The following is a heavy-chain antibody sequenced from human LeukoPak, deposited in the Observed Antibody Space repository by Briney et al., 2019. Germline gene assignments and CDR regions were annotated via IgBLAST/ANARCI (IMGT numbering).Heavy chain of an antibody. J-gene: IGHJ4*02. CDR1: GGSISSYY. CDR3: ARHLYLWPNAVFDH. Sequence: SETLSLTCTVSGGSISSYYWSWIRQPPGKGLEWIGYIYYSGSTNYNPSLKSRVTISVDTSKNQFSLKLSSVTAADTAVYYCARHLYLWPNAVFDHWGQGALVTVSS. V-gene: IGHV4-59*08. D-gene: IGHD2-21*01. CDR2: IYYSGST.